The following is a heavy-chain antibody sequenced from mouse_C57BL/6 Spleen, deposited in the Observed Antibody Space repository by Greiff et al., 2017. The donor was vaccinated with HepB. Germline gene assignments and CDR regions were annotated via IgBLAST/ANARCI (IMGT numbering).Heavy chain of an antibody. CDR2: INPSNGGT. J-gene: IGHJ1*03. Sequence: VQLQQPGTELVKPGASVKLSCKASGYTFTSYWMHWVKQRPGQGLEWIGNINPSNGGTSYNQKFKGKATLTVNKSSSTAYMELRSLTSEDSAVYYCARDDGYPYWYFDVWGTGTTVTVSS. V-gene: IGHV1-53*01. CDR1: GYTFTSYW. CDR3: ARDDGYPYWYFDV. D-gene: IGHD2-3*01.